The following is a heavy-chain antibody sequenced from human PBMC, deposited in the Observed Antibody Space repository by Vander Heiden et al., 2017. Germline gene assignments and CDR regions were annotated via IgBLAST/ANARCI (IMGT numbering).Heavy chain of an antibody. J-gene: IGHJ4*02. V-gene: IGHV1-2*02. CDR2: INVYSGGT. Sequence: QVQLVQSGAEVKKPGASVKVSCKASGYTFTGYYMNWGRQAPGQGLEWMGWINVYSGGTNYPQKFQGRVTMTRDTSISTAYMELSSLRSDDTAVYYCARDSGKLWADYWGQGTLVTVSS. D-gene: IGHD1-26*01. CDR1: GYTFTGYY. CDR3: ARDSGKLWADY.